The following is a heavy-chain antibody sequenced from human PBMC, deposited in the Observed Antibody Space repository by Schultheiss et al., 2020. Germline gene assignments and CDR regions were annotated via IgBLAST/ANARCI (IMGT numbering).Heavy chain of an antibody. Sequence: GGSLRLSCAASGFTFSSFEMHWVRQGPGKGLEWVSYISSSGSTIYYADSVKGRFTISRDNAKNSLYLQMNSLRAEDTAVYYCARAVAAAGLDYWGQGTLVTVSS. CDR3: ARAVAAAGLDY. D-gene: IGHD6-13*01. CDR1: GFTFSSFE. CDR2: ISSSGSTI. V-gene: IGHV3-48*03. J-gene: IGHJ4*02.